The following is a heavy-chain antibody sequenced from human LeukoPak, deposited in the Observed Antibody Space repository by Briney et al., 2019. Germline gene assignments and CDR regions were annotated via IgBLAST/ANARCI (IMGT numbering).Heavy chain of an antibody. V-gene: IGHV3-48*02. J-gene: IGHJ3*02. CDR2: ISSSSSTL. CDR1: GFTFDDYA. Sequence: GGSLRLSCAASGFTFDDYAMHWVRQAPGKGLEWVAYISSSSSTLHYADPVKGRFTISRDNANNSLYLQMNSLRDEDTAVYYCARDGRPFDIWGQGTMVTVSS. CDR3: ARDGRPFDI.